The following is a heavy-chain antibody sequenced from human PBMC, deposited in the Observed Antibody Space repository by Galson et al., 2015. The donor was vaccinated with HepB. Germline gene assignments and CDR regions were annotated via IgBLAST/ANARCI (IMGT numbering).Heavy chain of an antibody. Sequence: SLRLSCAASGFTFGGYWMHWVRQAPGKGLVWVSRINSDGSSTSYADSVKGRFTISRDNAKNTLYLQMNSLRAEDTAVYYCARDRDSSSWYSFDYWGQGTLVTVSS. J-gene: IGHJ4*02. D-gene: IGHD6-13*01. CDR1: GFTFGGYW. CDR3: ARDRDSSSWYSFDY. V-gene: IGHV3-74*01. CDR2: INSDGSST.